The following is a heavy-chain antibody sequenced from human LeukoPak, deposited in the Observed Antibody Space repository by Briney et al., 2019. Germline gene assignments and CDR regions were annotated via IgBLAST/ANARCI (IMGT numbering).Heavy chain of an antibody. J-gene: IGHJ4*02. Sequence: ASVKVSCKASGYTFTSYGISWVRQSPGQGLEWMGWISAYNGNTNYAQKLQGRVTMTTDTSTSTAYMELRSLRSDDTAVYYCVTSILVSPFDYWGQGTLVTVSS. CDR3: VTSILVSPFDY. D-gene: IGHD3-3*02. CDR2: ISAYNGNT. CDR1: GYTFTSYG. V-gene: IGHV1-18*01.